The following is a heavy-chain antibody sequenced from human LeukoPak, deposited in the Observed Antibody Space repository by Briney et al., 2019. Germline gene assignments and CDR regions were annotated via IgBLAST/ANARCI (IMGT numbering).Heavy chain of an antibody. Sequence: VASVKVSCKVSGYTLTELSMHWVRQAPGKGLEWMGGFDPEAGETIYAQKFQGRLTMTEETSTDTAYMELNSLRSDDTAVYYCATDMVGYCNGEGCYSEAYWGQGTLVTVSS. V-gene: IGHV1-24*01. CDR1: GYTLTELS. CDR3: ATDMVGYCNGEGCYSEAY. CDR2: FDPEAGET. J-gene: IGHJ4*02. D-gene: IGHD2-15*01.